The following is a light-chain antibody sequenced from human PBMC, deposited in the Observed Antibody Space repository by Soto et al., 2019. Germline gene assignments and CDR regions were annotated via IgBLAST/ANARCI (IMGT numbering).Light chain of an antibody. J-gene: IGKJ4*01. CDR3: QQSYSTPIS. Sequence: DIQMTQSPSSLSASVGDRVTITCRASQSISSYLNSYQQKPGKAPKLLIYAASSLQSGVPSRFSGSGSGTDFTLTISSLQPEDFATYYCQQSYSTPISFGGGTEVELK. CDR1: QSISSY. V-gene: IGKV1-39*01. CDR2: AAS.